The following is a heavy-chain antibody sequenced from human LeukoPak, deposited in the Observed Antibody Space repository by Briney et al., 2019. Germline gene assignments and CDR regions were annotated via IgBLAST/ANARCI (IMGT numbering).Heavy chain of an antibody. CDR2: IKQDGSEK. V-gene: IGHV3-7*01. Sequence: PGGSLRLSCAASGFTFSSYWMSWVRQAPGKGLEWVANIKQDGSEKYYVDSVKGRFTISRDNAKNSLYLQMNSLRAEDTAMYYCAREEWLSYYYFDYWGQGTLVTVSS. J-gene: IGHJ4*02. D-gene: IGHD3-3*01. CDR3: AREEWLSYYYFDY. CDR1: GFTFSSYW.